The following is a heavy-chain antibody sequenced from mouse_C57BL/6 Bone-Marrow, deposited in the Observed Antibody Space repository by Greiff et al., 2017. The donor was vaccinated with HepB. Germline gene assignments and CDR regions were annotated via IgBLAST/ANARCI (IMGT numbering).Heavy chain of an antibody. CDR3: ARGYYGSSAWFAY. J-gene: IGHJ3*01. CDR1: GYTFTSYG. D-gene: IGHD1-1*01. V-gene: IGHV1-81*01. CDR2: IYPRSGNT. Sequence: VQLQQSGAELARPGASVKLSCKASGYTFTSYGISWVKQRTGQGLEWIGEIYPRSGNTYYNEKFKGKATLTADKSSSTAYMELRSLTSEDSAVYVCARGYYGSSAWFAYWGQGTLVTVSA.